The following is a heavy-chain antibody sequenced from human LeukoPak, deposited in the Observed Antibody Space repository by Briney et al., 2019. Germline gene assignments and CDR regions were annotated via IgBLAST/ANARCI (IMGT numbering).Heavy chain of an antibody. Sequence: QPGGSLRLSCAASGFTFSSYAMSWVRQAPGKGLEWVSAISGSGGSTYYADSVKGRFTISRDNSKNTLYLQMNSLRAEDTAVYYCAKDRKYYDFWSGHQYFQHWGQGTLVTVSS. CDR3: AKDRKYYDFWSGHQYFQH. J-gene: IGHJ1*01. V-gene: IGHV3-23*01. CDR1: GFTFSSYA. CDR2: ISGSGGST. D-gene: IGHD3-3*01.